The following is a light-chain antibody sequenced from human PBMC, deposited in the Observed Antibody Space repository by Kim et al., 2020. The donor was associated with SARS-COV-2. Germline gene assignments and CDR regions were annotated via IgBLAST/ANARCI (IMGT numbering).Light chain of an antibody. J-gene: IGLJ3*02. Sequence: NFMLAQPPSVSGSPGKTVTISCTRSSGNIATDFVQWYQQRPGSVPTTLIYEDDQRPSGVPARFSGSIDTSSNSASLTITGLRTEDEADYYCQSSGRKLSAVFGGGTQLTVL. CDR1: SGNIATDF. CDR3: QSSGRKLSAV. CDR2: EDD. V-gene: IGLV6-57*04.